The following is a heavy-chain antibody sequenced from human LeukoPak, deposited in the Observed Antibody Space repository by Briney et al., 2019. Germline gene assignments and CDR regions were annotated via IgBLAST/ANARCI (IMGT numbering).Heavy chain of an antibody. J-gene: IGHJ4*02. Sequence: SETLSLTCSVSGGSISRYYWSWIRQPPGKGLEWIGYISNSGSTSYNPSLKSRVTISVHASKNQFSLKLTSVTAADTAVYYCARPWGTSPSDWGQGTLVTVSS. D-gene: IGHD3-16*01. CDR1: GGSISRYY. V-gene: IGHV4-59*01. CDR2: ISNSGST. CDR3: ARPWGTSPSD.